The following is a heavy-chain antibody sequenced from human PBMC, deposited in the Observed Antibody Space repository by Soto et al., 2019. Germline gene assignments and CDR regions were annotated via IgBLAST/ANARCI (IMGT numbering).Heavy chain of an antibody. CDR1: GFTFSSYA. J-gene: IGHJ5*02. CDR3: AKDSYDILTGYYTGVLDP. Sequence: VGSLRLSCAASGFTFSSYAMSWVRQAPGKGLEWVSAISGSGGSTYYADSVKGRFTISRDNSKNTLYLQMNSLRAEDTAVYYCAKDSYDILTGYYTGVLDPWGQGTLVTVSS. CDR2: ISGSGGST. V-gene: IGHV3-23*01. D-gene: IGHD3-9*01.